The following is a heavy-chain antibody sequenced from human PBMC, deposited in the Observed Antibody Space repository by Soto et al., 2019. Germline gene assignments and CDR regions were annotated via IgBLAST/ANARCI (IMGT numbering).Heavy chain of an antibody. CDR1: GFTFSSYW. J-gene: IGHJ6*02. CDR3: ARDEYYYYYGMDV. V-gene: IGHV3-7*01. CDR2: IKQDGSEK. Sequence: HPGGSLRLSCAASGFTFSSYWMSWVRQAPGKGPEWVANIKQDGSEKYYVDSVKGRFTISRDNAKNSLYLQMNSLRAEDTAVYYCARDEYYYYYGMDVWGQGTTVTVSS.